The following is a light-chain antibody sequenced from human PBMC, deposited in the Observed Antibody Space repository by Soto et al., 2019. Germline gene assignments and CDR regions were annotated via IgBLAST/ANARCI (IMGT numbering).Light chain of an antibody. Sequence: QSALTQPASVSGSPGQSITISCTGTSTDVGSYNLVSWYQQHPGTAPKLMIYEVSKRPSGVSNRFSGSKSGNTASLTISGLQDEDEADYYCCSYASSSTFVFGGGTKLTVL. CDR2: EVS. V-gene: IGLV2-23*02. CDR1: STDVGSYNL. J-gene: IGLJ2*01. CDR3: CSYASSSTFV.